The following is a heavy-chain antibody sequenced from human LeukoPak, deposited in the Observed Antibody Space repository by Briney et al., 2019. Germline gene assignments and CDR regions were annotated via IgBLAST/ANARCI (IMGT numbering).Heavy chain of an antibody. CDR3: ARVAGFYDFWSGYFATAPTSSYYFDY. D-gene: IGHD3-3*01. CDR1: GGSISSGGYY. J-gene: IGHJ4*02. CDR2: IYYSGST. V-gene: IGHV4-31*03. Sequence: SETLSLTCTVSGGSISSGGYYWSWIRQHPGKGLEWIGYIYYSGSTYYNPSLKSRVTISVDTSKNQFSPKLSSVTAADTAVYYCARVAGFYDFWSGYFATAPTSSYYFDYWGQGTLVTVSS.